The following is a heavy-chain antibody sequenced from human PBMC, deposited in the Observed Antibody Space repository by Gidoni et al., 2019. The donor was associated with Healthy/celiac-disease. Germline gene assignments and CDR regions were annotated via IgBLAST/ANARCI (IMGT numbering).Heavy chain of an antibody. CDR1: GFTFSSYA. J-gene: IGHJ4*02. CDR3: AKYDFWSGYQISPFFDY. V-gene: IGHV3-23*01. CDR2: IRGSGGST. D-gene: IGHD3-3*01. Sequence: EVQLLESGGGLVQPGGSLRLSCAASGFTFSSYAMSWVRQAPGKGLEWVSAIRGSGGSTYYADSVKGRFTISRDNSKNTLYLQMNSLRAEDTAVYYCAKYDFWSGYQISPFFDYWGQGTLVTVSS.